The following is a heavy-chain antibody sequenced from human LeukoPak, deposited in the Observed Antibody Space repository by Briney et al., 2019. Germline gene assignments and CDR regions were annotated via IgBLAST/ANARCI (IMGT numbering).Heavy chain of an antibody. CDR1: GFTFSDYY. CDR3: ARGPTVTSSYYYYGMDV. J-gene: IGHJ6*02. Sequence: PGGSLRLSCAASGFTFSDYYMSWIRQAPGKGLEWVSYISSSGSTIYYADSVKGRFTISRDNAKNSLYLQMNGLRAEDTAVYYCARGPTVTSSYYYYGMDVWGQGTTVTVSS. CDR2: ISSSGSTI. D-gene: IGHD4-11*01. V-gene: IGHV3-11*01.